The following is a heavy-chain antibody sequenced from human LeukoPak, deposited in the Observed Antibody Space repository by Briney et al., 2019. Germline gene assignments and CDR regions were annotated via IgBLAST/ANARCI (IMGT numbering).Heavy chain of an antibody. CDR1: GGSISSYY. J-gene: IGHJ3*02. CDR2: IYYRGST. V-gene: IGHV4-59*01. CDR3: ASGHSKDAFDI. Sequence: SETLSLTCTVSGGSISSYYWSWIRQPPGKGLEWIGYIYYRGSTNYNPSLKSRVTVSVDTSKNQFSLKLSSVTAADTAVYYCASGHSKDAFDIWGQGTMVTVSS. D-gene: IGHD2-21*01.